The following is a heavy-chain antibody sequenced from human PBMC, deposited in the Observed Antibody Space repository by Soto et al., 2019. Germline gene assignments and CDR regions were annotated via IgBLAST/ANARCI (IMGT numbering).Heavy chain of an antibody. Sequence: EVQLIQSGTEVKKPGATVKISCKVSGYTFTDYHIHWVQQAPGKGLEWMGLVDPEDAETIYAERFQGRVTITADTSTDTAYMELRSLRSEDTAVYYCAKVFRDRRGYFDPWGQGTLVTVSS. CDR1: GYTFTDYH. J-gene: IGHJ5*02. CDR2: VDPEDAET. CDR3: AKVFRDRRGYFDP. D-gene: IGHD3-22*01. V-gene: IGHV1-69-2*01.